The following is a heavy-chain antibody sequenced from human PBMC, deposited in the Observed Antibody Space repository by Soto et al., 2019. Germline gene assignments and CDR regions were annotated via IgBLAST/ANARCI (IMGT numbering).Heavy chain of an antibody. CDR1: GGTFSSYA. V-gene: IGHV1-69*12. CDR3: ASHTGSSPEGRYYYGMDV. D-gene: IGHD1-26*01. Sequence: QVQLVQSGAEVKKPGSSVKVSCKASGGTFSSYAISWVRQAPGQGLEWMGGIIPIFGTADYAQTFQGRDTITADESTNTAYMELSSQRSEDTAVYYCASHTGSSPEGRYYYGMDVWGQGTTVTVSS. CDR2: IIPIFGTA. J-gene: IGHJ6*02.